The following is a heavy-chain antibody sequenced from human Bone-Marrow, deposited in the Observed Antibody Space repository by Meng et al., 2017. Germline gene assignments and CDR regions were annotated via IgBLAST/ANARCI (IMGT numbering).Heavy chain of an antibody. V-gene: IGHV4-34*01. J-gene: IGHJ4*02. CDR2: INHSGST. Sequence: QVQQQRWGAGLLKPSETLSLTCAVYGGSFSGYYWSWIRQPPGKGLEWIGEINHSGSTNYNPSLKSRVTISVDTSKNQFSLKLSSVTAADTAVYYCARGSWLQLWLQDYWGQGTLVTVSS. CDR3: ARGSWLQLWLQDY. D-gene: IGHD5-18*01. CDR1: GGSFSGYY.